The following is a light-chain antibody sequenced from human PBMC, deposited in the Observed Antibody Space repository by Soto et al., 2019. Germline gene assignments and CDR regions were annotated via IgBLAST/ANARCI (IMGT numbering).Light chain of an antibody. J-gene: IGLJ3*02. CDR3: LLNGARDWV. CDR2: DTS. V-gene: IGLV7-46*01. Sequence: QAVVTQEPSLTVSPGGTVTLTCGSSLETVTSGHYPYWFQQKPGQAPRTLIYDTSYRHSWTPARFSGSLLGGKAALTLSGAQPEDEADYYCLLNGARDWVFGGGTKLTVL. CDR1: LETVTSGHY.